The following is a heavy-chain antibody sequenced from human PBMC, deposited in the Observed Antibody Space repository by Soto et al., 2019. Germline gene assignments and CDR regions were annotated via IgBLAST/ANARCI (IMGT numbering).Heavy chain of an antibody. CDR1: GLTINNYA. CDR3: ARTGLQIVQATSYYYGLDV. Sequence: PGGSLRLSCAASGLTINNYAMHWVRQAPGKGLEWVAVIWHDGTKKSYVDSVKGRFTISRDNSKDTLYLQMNNLRAEDTTVYYCARTGLQIVQATSYYYGLDVWGQGTTVTVS. J-gene: IGHJ6*02. V-gene: IGHV3-33*08. D-gene: IGHD2-8*01. CDR2: IWHDGTKK.